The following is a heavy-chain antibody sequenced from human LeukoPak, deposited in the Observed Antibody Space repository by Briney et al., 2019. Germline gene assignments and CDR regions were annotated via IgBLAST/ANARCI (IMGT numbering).Heavy chain of an antibody. D-gene: IGHD5-18*01. CDR1: GFTFSNYE. V-gene: IGHV3-48*03. J-gene: IGHJ4*02. Sequence: GGSLRLSCAASGFTFSNYEMNWVRQAPGKGLEWVSYISGSGNTIHYADSVKGRFTISRDNAKNSLYLQMNSLRAEDTAVYYCARRGYSYVIDYWGQGTLVTVSS. CDR3: ARRGYSYVIDY. CDR2: ISGSGNTI.